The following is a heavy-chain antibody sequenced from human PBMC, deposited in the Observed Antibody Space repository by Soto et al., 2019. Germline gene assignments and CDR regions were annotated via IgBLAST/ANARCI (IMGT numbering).Heavy chain of an antibody. J-gene: IGHJ6*02. V-gene: IGHV3-30*03. CDR2: ISYDGSNT. CDR3: ATVTGYDYMYYYYYCMDV. D-gene: IGHD5-12*01. CDR1: GFTFSSYG. Sequence: QVQLVESGGGVVQPGSSLRLSCAASGFTFSSYGMHWVRQAPGHGLGWVAVISYDGSNTYYASSVKGRFTISRDNSKNRLYLQMNSLRGENTAVSYCATVTGYDYMYYYYYCMDVWGQGTTVTVSS.